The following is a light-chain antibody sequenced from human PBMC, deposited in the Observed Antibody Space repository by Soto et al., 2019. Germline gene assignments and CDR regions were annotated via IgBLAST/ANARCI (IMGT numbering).Light chain of an antibody. CDR3: QHYNSYSPP. J-gene: IGKJ1*01. V-gene: IGKV1-5*03. CDR1: QSISVW. CDR2: KAS. Sequence: DIQMTQSPSTLSASVGDRVTITCRASQSISVWLAWYQQKAGKAPNLLIYKASRLESGVPSRFSGSGSETEFTLTISGLQTGDSANYYCQHYNSYSPPFGQGTKVDSK.